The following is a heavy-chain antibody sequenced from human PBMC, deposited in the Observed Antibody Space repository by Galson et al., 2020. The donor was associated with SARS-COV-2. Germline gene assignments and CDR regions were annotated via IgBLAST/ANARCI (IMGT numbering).Heavy chain of an antibody. J-gene: IGHJ2*01. D-gene: IGHD3-22*01. Sequence: SETMSLTCTVSGYSVSTTNYWGWVRQPPGRGLEWIGSVYPSGTTYYNPSLKSRVTISVDTSKNQFSLRLESVTAADTALYYCARQGVNMIVRVTVPGWYFDLWGRGTLVTVSS. CDR2: VYPSGTT. CDR3: ARQGVNMIVRVTVPGWYFDL. V-gene: IGHV4-38-2*02. CDR1: GYSVSTTNY.